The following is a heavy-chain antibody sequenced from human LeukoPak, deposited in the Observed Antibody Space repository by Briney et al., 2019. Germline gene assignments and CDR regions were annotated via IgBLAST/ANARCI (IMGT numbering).Heavy chain of an antibody. V-gene: IGHV4-59*01. CDR1: GGSISSYY. CDR2: IYYSGST. CDR3: ARVLRYFDWLALDY. J-gene: IGHJ4*02. D-gene: IGHD3-9*01. Sequence: SETLSLTCTVSGGSISSYYWSWIRQPPGKGLEWIGYIYYSGSTNYNPSLKSRVTISVDTSKNLFSLKLSSVTAADTAVYYCARVLRYFDWLALDYWGQGTLVTVSS.